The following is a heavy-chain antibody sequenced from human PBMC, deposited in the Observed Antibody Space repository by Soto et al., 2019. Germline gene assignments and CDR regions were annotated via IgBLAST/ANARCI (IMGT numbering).Heavy chain of an antibody. CDR2: IYYSGST. V-gene: IGHV4-59*01. Sequence: SETLSLTCTVSGGSISSYYWSWIRQPPGKGLEWIGYIYYSGSTNYNPSLKSRVTISVDTSKNQFSLKLSSVTAADMAVYYCAGEEAYGDYDYYYYYGMDVWGQGTAVTVSS. D-gene: IGHD4-17*01. CDR1: GGSISSYY. J-gene: IGHJ6*02. CDR3: AGEEAYGDYDYYYYYGMDV.